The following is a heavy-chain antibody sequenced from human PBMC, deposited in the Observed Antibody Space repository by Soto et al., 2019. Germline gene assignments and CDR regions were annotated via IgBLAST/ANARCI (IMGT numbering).Heavy chain of an antibody. CDR3: ERGVEGWYLDD. CDR1: GFTFNTHP. D-gene: IGHD3-3*01. Sequence: XGSLRLTCAASGFTFNTHPLYWVRQAPGKGLEWVAFISYDGTNKFYADSVKGRFTISRDTSKSTLYLQMYSLRDDDTAVYYCERGVEGWYLDDWGRGTLVTVSS. CDR2: ISYDGTNK. J-gene: IGHJ4*02. V-gene: IGHV3-30-3*01.